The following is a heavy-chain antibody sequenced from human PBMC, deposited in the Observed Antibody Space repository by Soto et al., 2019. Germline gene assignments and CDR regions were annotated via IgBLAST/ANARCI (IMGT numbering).Heavy chain of an antibody. J-gene: IGHJ3*02. CDR2: ISAYNGNT. D-gene: IGHD1-7*01. CDR1: GYTFTSYG. Sequence: ASVKVSCKASGYTFTSYGISWVRQAPGQGLEWMGWISAYNGNTNYAQKLQGRVTMTTDTSTSTAYMELRSLRSDDTAVYYCATVGGLTATTRGAFDIWGQGKMVTVSS. V-gene: IGHV1-18*01. CDR3: ATVGGLTATTRGAFDI.